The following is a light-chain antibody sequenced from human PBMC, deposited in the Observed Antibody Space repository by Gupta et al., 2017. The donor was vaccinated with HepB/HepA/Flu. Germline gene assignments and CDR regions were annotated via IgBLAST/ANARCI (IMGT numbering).Light chain of an antibody. V-gene: IGLV1-40*01. CDR1: SSNIGAGYD. J-gene: IGLJ2*01. CDR2: GNS. Sequence: ITISCTGSSSNIGAGYDVHWYQQLPGTAPKLLIYGNSNRPSGVPDRFSGSKSGTSASLAITGLQAEDEADYYCQSYDSSLSGSKVFGGGTKLTVL. CDR3: QSYDSSLSGSKV.